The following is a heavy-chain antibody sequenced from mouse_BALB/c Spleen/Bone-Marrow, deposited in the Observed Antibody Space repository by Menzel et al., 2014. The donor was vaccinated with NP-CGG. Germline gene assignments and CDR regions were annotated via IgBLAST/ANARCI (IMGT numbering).Heavy chain of an antibody. V-gene: IGHV14-3*02. CDR3: ARSGGHCDGAWFTY. J-gene: IGHJ3*01. CDR2: IDPVNGNS. CDR1: GFNIKDTY. D-gene: IGHD3-3*01. Sequence: EVQLQQSGAELVKPGASVKLPCTVSGFNIKDTYIHWMKQRPEQGLEWIGRIDPVNGNSKFDPKFQGKATITADTSSNTAYLQLISLTSEDTAVYYCARSGGHCDGAWFTYWGQGTLVTVST.